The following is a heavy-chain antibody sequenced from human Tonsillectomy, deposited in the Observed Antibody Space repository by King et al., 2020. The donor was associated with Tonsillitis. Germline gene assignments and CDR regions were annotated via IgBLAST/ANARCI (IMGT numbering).Heavy chain of an antibody. V-gene: IGHV3-30*01. D-gene: IGHD3-22*01. Sequence: QLVQSGGGLVQPGRSLRLSCAASVVTFSVYSIHCVRQAPGKGPVWLSFILYDGSNKYYADSVKGRFTISRDNSNNTLYLQMNSLRAEDTAVYYCARDHYYDSSDYYSTFDYWGQGTLVTVSS. CDR2: ILYDGSNK. CDR3: ARDHYYDSSDYYSTFDY. J-gene: IGHJ4*02. CDR1: VVTFSVYS.